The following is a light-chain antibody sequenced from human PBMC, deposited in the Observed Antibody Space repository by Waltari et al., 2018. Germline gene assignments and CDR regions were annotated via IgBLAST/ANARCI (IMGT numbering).Light chain of an antibody. CDR2: GAS. CDR3: QQYGSSILYT. V-gene: IGKV3-20*01. J-gene: IGKJ2*01. Sequence: VLTQSPGTLSLSPGERATVSCRASQRLTTNYLAWYQQKPGQAPRLLIYGASSRAAGIPDRFSGSGSGTDFTLTISRLEPEDSAMYYCQQYGSSILYTFGQGTKLEIK. CDR1: QRLTTNY.